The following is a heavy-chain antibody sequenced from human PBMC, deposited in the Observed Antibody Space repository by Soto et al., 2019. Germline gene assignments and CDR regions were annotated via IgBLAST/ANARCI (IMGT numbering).Heavy chain of an antibody. Sequence: PGGSLRLSCAASGFTFSSYPMSWVRQAPGKGLEWVSAISGSGGSTYYADSVKGRFTISRDNSKNTLYLQMNSLRAEDTAVYYCARDLGSQYSSGWYAAVSYYGMDVWGQGTTVTVSS. J-gene: IGHJ6*02. CDR1: GFTFSSYP. V-gene: IGHV3-23*01. CDR2: ISGSGGST. D-gene: IGHD6-19*01. CDR3: ARDLGSQYSSGWYAAVSYYGMDV.